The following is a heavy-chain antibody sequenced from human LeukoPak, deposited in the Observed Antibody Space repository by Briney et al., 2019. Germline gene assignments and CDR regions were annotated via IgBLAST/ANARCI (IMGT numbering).Heavy chain of an antibody. V-gene: IGHV4-61*02. J-gene: IGHJ4*02. Sequence: SETLSLTCTASGGSISSGSYYWSWIRQPAGKGLEWIGRIYASGSTNYNPSLKSRVTISLDTSKNQFSLKLSSVTAADTAVYYCARVYLYGDYEDYWGQGTLVTVSS. CDR3: ARVYLYGDYEDY. CDR2: IYASGST. D-gene: IGHD4-17*01. CDR1: GGSISSGSYY.